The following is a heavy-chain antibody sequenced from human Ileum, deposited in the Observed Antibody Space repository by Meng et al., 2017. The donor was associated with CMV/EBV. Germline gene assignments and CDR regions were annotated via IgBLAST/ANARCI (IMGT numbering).Heavy chain of an antibody. Sequence: ASGFTFSRDAMHWGRQAPGKGLGWVAVISYDGSNKYNADSVKGRFTISRDNSKNTLYLQMNSLRAEDTAVYYCARAVLRQQLAERLYWGQGTLVTVSS. V-gene: IGHV3-30*04. CDR2: ISYDGSNK. D-gene: IGHD6-13*01. CDR3: ARAVLRQQLAERLY. CDR1: GFTFSRDA. J-gene: IGHJ4*02.